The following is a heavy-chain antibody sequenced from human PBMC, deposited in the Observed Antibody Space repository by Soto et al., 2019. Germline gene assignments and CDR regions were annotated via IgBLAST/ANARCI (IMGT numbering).Heavy chain of an antibody. CDR3: AKGAGDDNWNDADAFDI. V-gene: IGHV3-30*18. J-gene: IGHJ3*02. D-gene: IGHD1-1*01. Sequence: QVQLVESGGGVVQPGRSLRLSCAASGFTFSSYGMHWVRHAPGKGLEWVAVISYAGSNKYYADSVKGRITISRDNSKNTLYLQMNSLRAEDTAVYYCAKGAGDDNWNDADAFDIWGQGTMVTFSS. CDR1: GFTFSSYG. CDR2: ISYAGSNK.